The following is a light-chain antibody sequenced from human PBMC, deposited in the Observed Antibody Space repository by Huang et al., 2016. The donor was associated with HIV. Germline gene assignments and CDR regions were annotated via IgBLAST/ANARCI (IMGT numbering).Light chain of an antibody. Sequence: VMTQSPATLSVSPGERATLSCRASESILRNLAWYQQSPGQPPSLLIYGASVRRPGIPDRFGGSWSGTEFSLTIISLQSEDFAVYYCQQYNKWPPYTYGQGTKLEIK. J-gene: IGKJ2*01. V-gene: IGKV3-15*01. CDR3: QQYNKWPPYT. CDR1: ESILRN. CDR2: GAS.